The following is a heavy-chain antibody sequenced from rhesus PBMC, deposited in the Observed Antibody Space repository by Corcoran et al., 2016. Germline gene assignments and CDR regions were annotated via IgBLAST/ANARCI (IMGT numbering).Heavy chain of an antibody. CDR3: ARGTWIQIPDY. V-gene: IGHV4-99*02. CDR1: GYPISSGYY. Sequence: QVQLQESGPGLEKPSETLSLTCAVSGYPISSGYYWGWIRQPPGKGLEYIGYISDISGSTYYNPSLKSRVTISKATSKNQFSLKLSSVTAADTAVYYCARGTWIQIPDYWGQGVLVTVSS. D-gene: IGHD5-12*01. CDR2: ISDISGST. J-gene: IGHJ4*01.